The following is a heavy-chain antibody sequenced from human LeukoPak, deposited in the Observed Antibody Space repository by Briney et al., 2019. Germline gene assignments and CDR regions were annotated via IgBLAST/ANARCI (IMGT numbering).Heavy chain of an antibody. Sequence: PGGPLRLSCAASEFTFSSYSMNWVRQAPGKGLEWVSVIYSGGSTYYADSVKGRFTISRDNSKNTLYLQMNSLRAEDTAVYYCARDVGSDSRADYWGQGTLVTVSS. CDR3: ARDVGSDSRADY. CDR1: EFTFSSYS. D-gene: IGHD2-21*02. V-gene: IGHV3-53*01. CDR2: IYSGGST. J-gene: IGHJ4*02.